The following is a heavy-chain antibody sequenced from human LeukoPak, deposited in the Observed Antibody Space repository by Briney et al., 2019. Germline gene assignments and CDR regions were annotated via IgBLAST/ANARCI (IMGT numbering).Heavy chain of an antibody. CDR1: GGTFSSYA. D-gene: IGHD4-17*01. V-gene: IGHV1-69*04. J-gene: IGHJ4*02. Sequence: SVKVSCKASGGTFSSYAISWVRQAPGQGLEWMGRIIPILGIANYAQKFQGRVTITADKSTSTAYMELSSLRSEDTAVYYCASMDGDSAVDYWGQGTLVTVSS. CDR2: IIPILGIA. CDR3: ASMDGDSAVDY.